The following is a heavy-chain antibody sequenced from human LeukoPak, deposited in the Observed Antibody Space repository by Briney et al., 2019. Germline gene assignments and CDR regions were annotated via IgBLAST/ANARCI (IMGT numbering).Heavy chain of an antibody. V-gene: IGHV3-23*01. J-gene: IGHJ6*02. CDR2: ISGSGGST. Sequence: GGSLRLSCAASGFTFSSYAMSWVRQAPGKGLEWGSAISGSGGSTYYADSVKGRFTISRDNSKNTLYLQMSSLRAEDTAVYYCARGHYYGMDVWGQGTTVTVSS. CDR1: GFTFSSYA. CDR3: ARGHYYGMDV.